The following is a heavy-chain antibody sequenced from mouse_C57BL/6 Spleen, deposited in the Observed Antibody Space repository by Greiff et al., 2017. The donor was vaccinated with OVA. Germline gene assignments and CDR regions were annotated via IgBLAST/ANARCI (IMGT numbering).Heavy chain of an antibody. V-gene: IGHV1-82*01. D-gene: IGHD2-5*01. CDR3: ASYYSNSMDY. CDR1: GYAFSSSW. CDR2: IYPGDGDT. J-gene: IGHJ4*01. Sequence: QVQLQQSGPELVKPGASVKISCKASGYAFSSSWMNWVKQRPGKGLEWIGRIYPGDGDTNYNGKFKGKATLTADKSSSTAYMHLSSLTSEDSAVYFCASYYSNSMDYWGQGTSVTVSS.